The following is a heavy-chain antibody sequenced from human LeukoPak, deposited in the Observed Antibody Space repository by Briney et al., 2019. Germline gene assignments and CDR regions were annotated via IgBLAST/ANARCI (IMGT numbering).Heavy chain of an antibody. V-gene: IGHV1-69*06. CDR3: ARGPSLAVAGSNFDY. CDR1: GGTFSSYA. CDR2: IIPIFGTA. J-gene: IGHJ4*02. D-gene: IGHD6-19*01. Sequence: ASVKVSCKASGGTFSSYAISWVRQAPGQGREWMGGIIPIFGTANYAQKFQGRVTITADKSTSTAYMELSSLRSEDMAVYYCARGPSLAVAGSNFDYWGQGTLVTVSS.